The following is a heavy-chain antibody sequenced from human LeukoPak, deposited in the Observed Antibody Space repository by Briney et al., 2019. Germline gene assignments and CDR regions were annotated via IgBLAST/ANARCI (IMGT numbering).Heavy chain of an antibody. Sequence: GGSLRLSCAASGFTFSSYAMSWVRQAPKKGLEWVSVISASGGSTNYADSVKGRVTISRDNSKNTLYLQMNSLRAEDTAVYYCAKGSRPGYSYGPREYYYYMDVWGKGTTVTVSS. D-gene: IGHD5-18*01. CDR3: AKGSRPGYSYGPREYYYYMDV. CDR2: ISASGGST. V-gene: IGHV3-23*01. J-gene: IGHJ6*03. CDR1: GFTFSSYA.